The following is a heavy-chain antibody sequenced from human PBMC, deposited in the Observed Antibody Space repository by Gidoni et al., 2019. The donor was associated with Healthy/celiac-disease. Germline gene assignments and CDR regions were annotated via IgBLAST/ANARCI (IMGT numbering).Heavy chain of an antibody. CDR3: ARDKPRPYYDSSGYPFDY. Sequence: EVQLVASGGGLVQPGGSLRLSCAASGFTFSSYEMNWVRQAPGKGLEWVSYISSSGSTIYYADSVKGRFTISRDNAKNSLYLQMNSLRAEDTAVYYCARDKPRPYYDSSGYPFDYGGQGTLVTVSS. CDR1: GFTFSSYE. V-gene: IGHV3-48*03. CDR2: ISSSGSTI. J-gene: IGHJ4*02. D-gene: IGHD3-22*01.